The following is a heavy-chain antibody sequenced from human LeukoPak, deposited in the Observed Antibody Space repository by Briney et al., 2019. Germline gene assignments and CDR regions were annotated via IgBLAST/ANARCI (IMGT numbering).Heavy chain of an antibody. Sequence: GGSLRLSCAASGFMFSSNWMSWVRLAPGKGPEWVANIKEDGTETYYVDSVKGRFTISRDNAKNSLYLQMNSLRVEDTAVYYCAKEGRSLQTYWGQGTLVTVSS. J-gene: IGHJ4*02. CDR2: IKEDGTET. CDR3: AKEGRSLQTY. V-gene: IGHV3-7*03. CDR1: GFMFSSNW. D-gene: IGHD5-24*01.